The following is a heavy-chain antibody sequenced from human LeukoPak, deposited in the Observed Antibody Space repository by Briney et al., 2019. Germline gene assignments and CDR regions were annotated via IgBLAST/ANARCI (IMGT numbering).Heavy chain of an antibody. CDR3: ARGWGYFDY. Sequence: PSETLSLTCTVSGGSISNYYWSWIRQPPGKGLEWIGYIFYTGTTNYNFSLKSRLTISVDTSKNQISLRLTSVTAADTAVYYCARGWGYFDYWGQGTLVTVSS. V-gene: IGHV4-59*01. J-gene: IGHJ4*02. CDR2: IFYTGTT. CDR1: GGSISNYY. D-gene: IGHD6-19*01.